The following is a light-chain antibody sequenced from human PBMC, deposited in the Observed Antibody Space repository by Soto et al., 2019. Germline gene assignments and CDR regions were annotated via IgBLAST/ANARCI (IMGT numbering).Light chain of an antibody. Sequence: ESVLTQAPATLSLSPGERATLSCRASQSVSSYLAWYQQKPGQAPRLLIYGASSRATGIPDRFSGSGSGTDFTLTINSLQSEDFAVYYCQRYNNWPLTFGGGTKVDI. J-gene: IGKJ4*01. CDR3: QRYNNWPLT. V-gene: IGKV3D-15*01. CDR2: GAS. CDR1: QSVSSY.